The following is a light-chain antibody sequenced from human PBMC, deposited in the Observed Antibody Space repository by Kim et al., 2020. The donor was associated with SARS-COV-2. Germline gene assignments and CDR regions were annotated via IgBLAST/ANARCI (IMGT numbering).Light chain of an antibody. V-gene: IGLV4-69*01. CDR2: LNSDGSH. J-gene: IGLJ2*01. CDR3: HTWATAIV. CDR1: SGYSSYD. Sequence: GAAVKLTCTMSSGYSSYDITWHQQQPEKGPRYLMKLNSDGSHIKGDGIPDRFSGSSSGAERYLTISNLQSEDEADYYCHTWATAIVFGGGTQLTVL.